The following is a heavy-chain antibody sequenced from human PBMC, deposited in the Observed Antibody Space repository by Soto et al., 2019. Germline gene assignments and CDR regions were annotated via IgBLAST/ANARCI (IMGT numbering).Heavy chain of an antibody. CDR3: ARMGDSSGYSGWFDP. CDR1: GFTVSSNY. J-gene: IGHJ5*02. V-gene: IGHV3-66*01. D-gene: IGHD3-22*01. Sequence: GGSLRLSCAASGFTVSSNYMSWVRQAPGKGLEWVSVIYSGGSTYYADSVKGRFTISRDNSKNTLYLQMNSLRAEDTAVYYCARMGDSSGYSGWFDPWGPGTLVTVSS. CDR2: IYSGGST.